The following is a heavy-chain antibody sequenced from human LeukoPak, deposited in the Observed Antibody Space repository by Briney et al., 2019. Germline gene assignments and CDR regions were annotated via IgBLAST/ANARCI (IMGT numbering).Heavy chain of an antibody. Sequence: GGSLRLSCEASGFTFSSYWMSWVRQAPGKGLEWVSIIYADGGTKYADSVKGRFTISRDNSKNTLYLQMNSLRAEDTAVYYCARDGKDYYFDYWGQGTLVTVSS. V-gene: IGHV3-53*01. CDR2: IYADGGT. CDR3: ARDGKDYYFDY. CDR1: GFTFSSYW. D-gene: IGHD4-23*01. J-gene: IGHJ4*02.